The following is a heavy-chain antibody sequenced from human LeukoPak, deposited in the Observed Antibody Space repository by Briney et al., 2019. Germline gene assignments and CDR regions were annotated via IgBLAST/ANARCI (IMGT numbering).Heavy chain of an antibody. CDR3: ARGADYYDSSGTIGTYYFDY. J-gene: IGHJ4*02. CDR1: GGSISSSSYY. V-gene: IGHV4-39*07. Sequence: SETLSLTCTVSGGSISSSSYYWGWIRRPPGKGLEWIVSIYYSGSTYYNPSLKSRVTISVDTSKNQFSLKLSSVTAADTAVYYCARGADYYDSSGTIGTYYFDYWGQGTLVTVSS. D-gene: IGHD3-22*01. CDR2: IYYSGST.